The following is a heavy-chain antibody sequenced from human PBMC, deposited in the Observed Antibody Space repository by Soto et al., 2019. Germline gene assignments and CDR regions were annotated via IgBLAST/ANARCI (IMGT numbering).Heavy chain of an antibody. CDR3: AKRGVDTFGLSY. Sequence: EVQLVESGGGLVQPGGSLRLSCAVSGFTFSSFWMHWVRQAPGEGLVWVSRINTDGSSTSYADSVKGRFTISRDNAKNTLYLQMNRLRVKDTAMYYCAKRGVDTFGLSYWGQGTLVTVSS. V-gene: IGHV3-74*01. CDR2: INTDGSST. J-gene: IGHJ4*02. CDR1: GFTFSSFW. D-gene: IGHD3-10*01.